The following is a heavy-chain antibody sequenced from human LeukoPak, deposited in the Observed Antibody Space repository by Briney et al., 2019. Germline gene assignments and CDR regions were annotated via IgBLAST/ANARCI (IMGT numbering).Heavy chain of an antibody. V-gene: IGHV4-38-2*02. Sequence: TSETLSLTCTVSGYSIGSGFHWGWIRQPPGKGLEWIASIHQTGIAYYNASFISRASILPDQSHHQFFLELISVTAAATAVYYCGRYGSIGLPFDYWGQGALVTVSS. CDR2: IHQTGIA. CDR1: GYSIGSGFH. CDR3: GRYGSIGLPFDY. J-gene: IGHJ4*02. D-gene: IGHD3-22*01.